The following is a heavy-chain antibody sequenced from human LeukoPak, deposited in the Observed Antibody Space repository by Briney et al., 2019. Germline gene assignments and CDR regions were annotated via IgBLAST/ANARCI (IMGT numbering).Heavy chain of an antibody. CDR2: INHSGST. CDR3: ARGGNCSSTSCPGLTDY. Sequence: PSETLSLTCAVYGGSFSGYYWSWIRQPPGKGLEWIGEINHSGSTNYNPSLKSRVTTSVDTSKNQFSLKLSSVTAADTAVYYCARGGNCSSTSCPGLTDYWGQGTLVTVSS. V-gene: IGHV4-34*01. CDR1: GGSFSGYY. J-gene: IGHJ4*02. D-gene: IGHD2-2*01.